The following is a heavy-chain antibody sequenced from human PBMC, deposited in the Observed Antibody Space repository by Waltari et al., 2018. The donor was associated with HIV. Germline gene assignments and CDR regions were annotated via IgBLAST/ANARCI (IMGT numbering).Heavy chain of an antibody. D-gene: IGHD6-6*01. Sequence: EVQLVESGGGLVQPGGSLRLSCGASGFTFSRYWMHWVRQAPGKGLGWVSRIESDGASTNYADSLKGLVTISRDNAKNTLSLQMNSLSVEDTAVYYCVRAGRSSDGFDVWGQGTMVTVSS. CDR3: VRAGRSSDGFDV. CDR1: GFTFSRYW. CDR2: IESDGAST. V-gene: IGHV3-74*01. J-gene: IGHJ3*01.